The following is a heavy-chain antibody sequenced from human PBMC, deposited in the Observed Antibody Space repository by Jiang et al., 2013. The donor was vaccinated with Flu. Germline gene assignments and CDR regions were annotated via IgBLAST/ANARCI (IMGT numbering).Heavy chain of an antibody. CDR2: INTNTGDP. J-gene: IGHJ4*02. CDR1: GYTFSTYT. CDR3: AREGGVGSLAY. D-gene: IGHD3-16*01. Sequence: SGSELKNPGASVKVSCKASGYTFSTYTMNWVRQAPGQGLEWMGWINTNTGDPAYAQGFTGRFVFSFDTSDSTAYLQISSLKPEDTATYYCAREGGVGSLAYWGQGTLVTVSS. V-gene: IGHV7-4-1*02.